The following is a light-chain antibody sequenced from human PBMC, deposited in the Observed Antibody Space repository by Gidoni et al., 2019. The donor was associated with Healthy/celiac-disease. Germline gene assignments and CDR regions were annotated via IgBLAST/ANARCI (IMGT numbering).Light chain of an antibody. V-gene: IGLV2-23*01. CDR1: RSDVGSYNL. J-gene: IGLJ2*01. Sequence: QSALTQPASASAAPGQSSTISCTGTRSDVGSYNLVSWYQQHPGTAPQLMISEGSKRPSWVSTRFSGSKSGHPASLTLSALQAEDEADYYCCSYAGSSLVFGGGTKLTVL. CDR3: CSYAGSSLV. CDR2: EGS.